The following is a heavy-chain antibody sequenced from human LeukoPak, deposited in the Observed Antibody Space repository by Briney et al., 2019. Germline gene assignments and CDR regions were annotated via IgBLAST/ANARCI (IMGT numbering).Heavy chain of an antibody. Sequence: GESLKISCKGSGYSFTSSWIGWVRQMPGKGLGWMVIISTCDSDNRYSPSFQGQVTISADNSISTAYLQWSSLKASDTAMYYCARAMRWFGEEFDYWGQGTLVTVSS. CDR2: ISTCDSDN. CDR3: ARAMRWFGEEFDY. CDR1: GYSFTSSW. D-gene: IGHD3-10*01. V-gene: IGHV5-51*01. J-gene: IGHJ4*02.